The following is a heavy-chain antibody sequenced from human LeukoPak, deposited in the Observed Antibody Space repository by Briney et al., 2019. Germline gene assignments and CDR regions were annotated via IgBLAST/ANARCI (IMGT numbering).Heavy chain of an antibody. V-gene: IGHV4-59*08. CDR3: ASNSQGAYSSSWYSYYYYYMDV. CDR1: GGSISNYF. J-gene: IGHJ6*03. D-gene: IGHD6-13*01. CDR2: IYYSGRS. Sequence: SETLSLTCSVSGGSISNYFWSWIRQPPGKGLEWIGYIYYSGRSNSNPSLKSRVTISVDTSKNQFSLKLSSVTAADTAVYYCASNSQGAYSSSWYSYYYYYMDVWGKGTTVTVSS.